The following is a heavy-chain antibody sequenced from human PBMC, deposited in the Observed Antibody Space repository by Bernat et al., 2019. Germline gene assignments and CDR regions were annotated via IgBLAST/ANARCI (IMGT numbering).Heavy chain of an antibody. Sequence: EVQLVESGGGLVQPGRSLRLSCAASGFTFDDYAMHWVRQAPGKGLEWVSGISWNSGTIGYADSVKGRFTISRDNAKNSLYLQMNSLRFEDMALYYCARTKWLQSTYYFDYWGQGTLVTVSS. CDR2: ISWNSGTI. D-gene: IGHD5-24*01. V-gene: IGHV3-9*03. CDR1: GFTFDDYA. J-gene: IGHJ4*02. CDR3: ARTKWLQSTYYFDY.